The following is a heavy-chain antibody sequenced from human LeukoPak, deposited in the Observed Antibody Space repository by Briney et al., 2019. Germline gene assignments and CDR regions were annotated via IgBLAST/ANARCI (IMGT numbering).Heavy chain of an antibody. CDR3: GKNLHYTPSGYSFDH. CDR2: IGAGGTFT. V-gene: IGHV3-23*01. CDR1: GFTFSSYA. Sequence: GGSLRLSCTASGFTFSSYAMNWVRQAPGKGLEWVSGIGAGGTFTYYADSVKGRFTISRDNSRNALDLQMNSLRADDTAVYYSGKNLHYTPSGYSFDHGGQGPLVPVSS. D-gene: IGHD4-11*01. J-gene: IGHJ4*02.